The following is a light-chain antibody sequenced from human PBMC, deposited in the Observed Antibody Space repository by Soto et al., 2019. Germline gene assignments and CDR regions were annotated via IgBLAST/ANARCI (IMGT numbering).Light chain of an antibody. CDR3: NSYTISSTHV. V-gene: IGLV2-14*03. CDR2: DVN. Sequence: QSALTQPASVSGSPGQSITISCAGTSSDVGAYDLVSWYQQHPDKVPKLLIYDVNNRPSGVSNRFSGSKSGNTASLTIAGLQAEDEADYYCNSYTISSTHVFGTGTRSPS. J-gene: IGLJ1*01. CDR1: SSDVGAYDL.